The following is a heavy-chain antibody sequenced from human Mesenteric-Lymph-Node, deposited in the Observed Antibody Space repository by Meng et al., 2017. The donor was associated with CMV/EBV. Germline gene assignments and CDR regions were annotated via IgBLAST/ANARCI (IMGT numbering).Heavy chain of an antibody. CDR3: ARDQARRYCSSTSCYTRGGGLDY. J-gene: IGHJ4*02. CDR2: ISSSSSYI. V-gene: IGHV3-21*04. Sequence: GESLKISCAASGFTFSSYSMNWVRQAPGKGLEWVSSISSSSSYIYYADSVKGRFTISRDNSKNTLYLQMDSLRAEDTAVYYCARDQARRYCSSTSCYTRGGGLDYWGQGTLVTVSS. D-gene: IGHD2-2*02. CDR1: GFTFSSYS.